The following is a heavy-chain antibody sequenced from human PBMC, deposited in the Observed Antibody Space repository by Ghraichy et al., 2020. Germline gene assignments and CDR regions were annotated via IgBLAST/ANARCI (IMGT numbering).Heavy chain of an antibody. Sequence: GGSLRLSCAASGFIFTNYAMTWVRQAPGKGLEWVSAVSGGGGATYYADSVKGRFTISRANSQTTIYLQMNSLRAEDTAIYYCAKVSFHDFWSGYRPFDSWGQGTLVTVSS. CDR3: AKVSFHDFWSGYRPFDS. CDR1: GFIFTNYA. CDR2: VSGGGGAT. V-gene: IGHV3-23*01. J-gene: IGHJ4*02. D-gene: IGHD3-3*01.